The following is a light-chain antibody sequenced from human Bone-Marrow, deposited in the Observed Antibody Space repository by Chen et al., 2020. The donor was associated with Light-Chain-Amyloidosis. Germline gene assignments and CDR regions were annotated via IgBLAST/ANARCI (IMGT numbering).Light chain of an antibody. V-gene: IGLV9-49*03. CDR3: GADYGRGTNFVYV. Sequence: QPVLTQPPSASASLGASVTPPCTLNSGYNNQKVDWYQQRPGKGPQFVMRVGPGGIVGSKGDGIPARCSVWGSGLKSQLAIKNIQGEDGSACFCGADYGRGTNFVYVFGTGTKVTVL. J-gene: IGLJ1*01. CDR2: VGPGGIVG. CDR1: SGYNNQK.